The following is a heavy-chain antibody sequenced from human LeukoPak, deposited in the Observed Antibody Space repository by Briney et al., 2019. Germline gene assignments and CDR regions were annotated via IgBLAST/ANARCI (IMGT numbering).Heavy chain of an antibody. Sequence: SETLSLTCTVSGGSIGRDYWTWIRQPPGKGLEYIGYIYYNGASNYNPSLKSRVTISVDTSKNQFSLKLSSVTAADTAVYFCAKYGNSGWVIDSWGQGTLVTVSS. CDR3: AKYGNSGWVIDS. V-gene: IGHV4-59*08. J-gene: IGHJ4*02. CDR1: GGSIGRDY. CDR2: IYYNGAS. D-gene: IGHD6-19*01.